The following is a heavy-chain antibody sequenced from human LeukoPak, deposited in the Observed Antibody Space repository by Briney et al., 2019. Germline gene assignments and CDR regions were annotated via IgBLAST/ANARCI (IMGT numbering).Heavy chain of an antibody. J-gene: IGHJ4*02. CDR1: GFTFSSYG. CDR3: AKAVDSGRYFGYYFDY. D-gene: IGHD1-26*01. CDR2: ISYDGSNK. Sequence: SGGSLRLSCAASGFTFSSYGMHRARQAPGKGLEWVAVISYDGSNKYYADSVKGRFTISRDNSKNTLYLQMNSLRAEDTAVYYCAKAVDSGRYFGYYFDYWGQGTLVTVSS. V-gene: IGHV3-30*18.